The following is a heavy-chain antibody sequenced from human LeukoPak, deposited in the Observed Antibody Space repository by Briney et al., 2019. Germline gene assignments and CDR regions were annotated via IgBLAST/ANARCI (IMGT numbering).Heavy chain of an antibody. J-gene: IGHJ5*02. D-gene: IGHD2-21*02. Sequence: SETLSLTCTVSGGSISSGSHYWNWIRQPAGKGLEWIGRIYTSGSTNYNPSLKSRVTISVDTSKNQFSLKLSSVTAADTAVYYCSRVYCGGDCYQFDPWGQGTLVTVSS. CDR2: IYTSGST. CDR1: GGSISSGSHY. CDR3: SRVYCGGDCYQFDP. V-gene: IGHV4-61*02.